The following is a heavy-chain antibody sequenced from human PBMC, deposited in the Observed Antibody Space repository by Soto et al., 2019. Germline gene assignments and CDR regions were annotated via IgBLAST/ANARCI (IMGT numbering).Heavy chain of an antibody. Sequence: ASVEVSCKXSGGTFSSYAISWVRQAPGQGLEWMGGIIPIFGTANYAQKFQGRVTITADESTSTAYMELSSLRSEDTAVYYCARDVGYCSGGSCRNWFDPWGQGTLVTVSS. CDR2: IIPIFGTA. CDR1: GGTFSSYA. V-gene: IGHV1-69*13. CDR3: ARDVGYCSGGSCRNWFDP. J-gene: IGHJ5*02. D-gene: IGHD2-15*01.